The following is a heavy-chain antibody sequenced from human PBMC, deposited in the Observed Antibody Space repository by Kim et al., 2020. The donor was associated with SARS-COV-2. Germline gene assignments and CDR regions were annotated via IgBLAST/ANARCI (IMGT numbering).Heavy chain of an antibody. CDR1: GFTFIGHA. CDR3: MKGGWGWIWDH. Sequence: GGSLRLSCTTSGFTFIGHAMSWVRQAPGQGLEWVSSIDGSDGTTYYVDSVKGRFTISRADAKNTLYLQMRALRADDTATYYCMKGGWGWIWDHWGQGTLVTVSS. V-gene: IGHV3-23*01. D-gene: IGHD2-2*03. CDR2: IDGSDGTT. J-gene: IGHJ4*02.